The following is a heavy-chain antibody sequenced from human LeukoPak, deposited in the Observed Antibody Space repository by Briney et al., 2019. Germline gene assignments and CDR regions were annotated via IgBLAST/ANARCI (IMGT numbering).Heavy chain of an antibody. CDR3: ARSGSMVRGVIISI. J-gene: IGHJ4*02. CDR2: IYYSGST. V-gene: IGHV4-59*01. D-gene: IGHD3-10*01. Sequence: SETLSLTCTVSGGSISSYYWSWIRQPPGKGLEWIGYIYYSGSTNYNPSLKSRVTISVDTSKNQFSLKLSSVTAADTAVYYCARSGSMVRGVIISIWGQRTLVTVSS. CDR1: GGSISSYY.